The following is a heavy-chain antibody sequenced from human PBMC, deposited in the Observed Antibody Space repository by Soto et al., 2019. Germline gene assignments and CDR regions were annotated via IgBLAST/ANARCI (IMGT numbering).Heavy chain of an antibody. J-gene: IGHJ6*02. CDR1: GGSFSGYY. D-gene: IGHD1-7*01. CDR2: INHSGST. CDR3: ARXGVGTRGGYYYYYGMDV. Sequence: SETLSLPCTVYGGSFSGYYWSWIRQPPGKGLEWIGEINHSGSTNYNPSLKSRVTISVDTPKNQFSLQLSSLTAADTAVYYCARXGVGTRGGYYYYYGMDVWGQGTTVTVSS. V-gene: IGHV4-34*01.